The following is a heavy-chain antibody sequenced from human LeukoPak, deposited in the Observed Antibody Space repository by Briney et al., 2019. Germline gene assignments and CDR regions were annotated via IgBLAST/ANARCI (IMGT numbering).Heavy chain of an antibody. V-gene: IGHV3-49*04. CDR3: TRVMSWGCFDY. CDR2: IRSKHYGGTT. CDR1: GFTLGDYA. D-gene: IGHD1-26*01. J-gene: IGHJ4*02. Sequence: PGRSLRLSCTTSGFTLGDYAMSWVRQSPGKGLEWVGFIRSKHYGGTTEYGASVTGRFTISRDDSKSIAYLQMNSLKTEDTAVYYCTRVMSWGCFDYWGQGTLVTVSS.